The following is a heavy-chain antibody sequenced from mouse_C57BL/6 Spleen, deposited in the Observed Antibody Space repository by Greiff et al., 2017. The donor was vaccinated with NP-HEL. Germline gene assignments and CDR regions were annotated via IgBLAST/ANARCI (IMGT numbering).Heavy chain of an antibody. CDR3: ARIGDGGVYAMDY. V-gene: IGHV1-26*01. J-gene: IGHJ4*01. CDR2: INPNNGGT. Sequence: EVQLQQSGPELVKPGASVKISCKASGYTFTDYYMNWVKQSHGKSLEWIGDINPNNGGTSYNQKFKGKATLTVDKSSSTAYMELRSLTSEDSAVYYCARIGDGGVYAMDYWGQGTSVTVSS. D-gene: IGHD2-14*01. CDR1: GYTFTDYY.